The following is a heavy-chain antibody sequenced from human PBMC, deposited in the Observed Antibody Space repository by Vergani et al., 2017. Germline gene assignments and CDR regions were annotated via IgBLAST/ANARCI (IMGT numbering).Heavy chain of an antibody. J-gene: IGHJ3*02. D-gene: IGHD4-11*01. Sequence: QVQLVQSGAEVKKPGASVKVSCKVSGYTLTELSMHWVRQAPGKGLEWMGGFDPEDGETIYAQKFQGRVTITADESTSTAYMELSSLRSEDTAVYYCASPKDGNYDYRDHDAFDIWGQGTMVTVSS. CDR1: GYTLTELS. V-gene: IGHV1-24*01. CDR3: ASPKDGNYDYRDHDAFDI. CDR2: FDPEDGET.